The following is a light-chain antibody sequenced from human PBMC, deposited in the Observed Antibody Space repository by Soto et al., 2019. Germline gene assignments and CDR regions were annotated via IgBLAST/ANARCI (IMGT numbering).Light chain of an antibody. V-gene: IGKV1-5*03. J-gene: IGKJ1*01. CDR1: QTIDSW. Sequence: DINVTQTPATLSASVGDRVTITCLASQTIDSWLAWYQQRPGKPPNLLIYKASTLASGVPSRFSGSGSGTEFTLTINSLQPDDFATYYCQQYHIYSGTFGQGTKVDI. CDR3: QQYHIYSGT. CDR2: KAS.